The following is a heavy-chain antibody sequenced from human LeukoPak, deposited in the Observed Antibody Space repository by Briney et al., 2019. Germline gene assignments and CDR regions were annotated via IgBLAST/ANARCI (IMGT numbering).Heavy chain of an antibody. Sequence: GGSLRLSCEGSGFTFSYYALSWVRQAPGKGLEWVSTISGSGGITYYADSVKGRFTISRDNSKNTLYLQMNSLRAEDTAVYYCAKDSPVATWWGQGTLVTVSS. CDR1: GFTFSYYA. CDR2: ISGSGGIT. CDR3: AKDSPVATW. J-gene: IGHJ4*02. V-gene: IGHV3-23*01. D-gene: IGHD1-26*01.